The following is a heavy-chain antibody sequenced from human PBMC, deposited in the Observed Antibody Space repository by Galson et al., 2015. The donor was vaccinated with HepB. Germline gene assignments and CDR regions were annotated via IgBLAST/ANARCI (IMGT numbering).Heavy chain of an antibody. CDR2: IKGKTDGGTT. Sequence: SLRLSCAASGFTFSNAWMSWVRQAPGKGLEWVGRIKGKTDGGTTDYAAPVKGRFTISRDDSKNTLYLQMNSLKTEDTAVYYCTTDYVGYCSGGSCYSDYYYYGMDVWGQGTTVTVSS. CDR3: TTDYVGYCSGGSCYSDYYYYGMDV. J-gene: IGHJ6*02. CDR1: GFTFSNAW. V-gene: IGHV3-15*01. D-gene: IGHD2-15*01.